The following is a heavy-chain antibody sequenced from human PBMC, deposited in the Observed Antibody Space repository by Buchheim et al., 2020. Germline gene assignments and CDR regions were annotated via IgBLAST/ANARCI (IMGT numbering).Heavy chain of an antibody. CDR3: ARVSDSSWGKF. J-gene: IGHJ4*02. CDR2: VNQDGSGQ. D-gene: IGHD7-27*01. V-gene: IGHV3-7*01. Sequence: EVQLVESGGALVQPGGSLRLSCATSGFTFTYYGMRWVRQAPGKGLEWVASVNQDGSGQYYVDSVKGRFTISRDNAKNSVYLQMNSLRAEDTAVYYCARVSDSSWGKFWGQGTL. CDR1: GFTFTYYG.